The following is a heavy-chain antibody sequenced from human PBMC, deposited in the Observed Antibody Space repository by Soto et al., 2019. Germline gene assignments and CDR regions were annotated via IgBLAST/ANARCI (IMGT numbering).Heavy chain of an antibody. CDR3: AREGGIGGYDYGSAWFDP. CDR1: GGSISSYY. D-gene: IGHD5-12*01. Sequence: SETLSLTCTVSGGSISSYYWSWIRQPPGKGLEWIGYIYYSGSTNYNPSLKSRVTISVDTSKNQFSLKLSSVTAADTAVYYCAREGGIGGYDYGSAWFDPWGQGTLVTVSS. V-gene: IGHV4-59*01. J-gene: IGHJ5*02. CDR2: IYYSGST.